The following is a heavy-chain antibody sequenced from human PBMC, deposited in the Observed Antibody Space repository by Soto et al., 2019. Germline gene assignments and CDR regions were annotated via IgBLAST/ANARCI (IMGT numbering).Heavy chain of an antibody. CDR2: IYWNDDK. CDR3: AHRGYGNYPRDNWFDP. D-gene: IGHD4-17*01. V-gene: IGHV2-5*01. J-gene: IGHJ5*02. CDR1: GFSLSSGGAG. Sequence: QITLQESGPTLVKPTQTLTLTCTFSGFSLSSGGAGVGWILQPPGKCLEWLALIYWNDDKRYNISLKSRLTITKDTSKNQVVLLMTDMDHVDTATYYCAHRGYGNYPRDNWFDPWGRGTLVTVSS.